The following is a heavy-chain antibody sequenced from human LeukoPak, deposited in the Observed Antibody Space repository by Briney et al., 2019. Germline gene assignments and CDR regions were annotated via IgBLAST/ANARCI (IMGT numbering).Heavy chain of an antibody. D-gene: IGHD6-13*01. CDR1: GHSINSYY. J-gene: IGHJ4*02. V-gene: IGHV4-59*01. CDR3: ARTSSSWL. CDR2: IYDSGST. Sequence: SETLSLTCTVSGHSINSYYWSWIRHPPGKGLEWIGCIYDSGSTDYNPSLKSRVTISVDTSKNQFSRKLTSVTAADAAVYYCARTSSSWLWGQGTLVTVSS.